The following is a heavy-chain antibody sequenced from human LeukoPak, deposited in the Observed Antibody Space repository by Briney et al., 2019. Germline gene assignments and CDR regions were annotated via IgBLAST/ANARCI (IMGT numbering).Heavy chain of an antibody. V-gene: IGHV1-69*13. CDR3: AGLSFPGFIAYGSGSPPQSADY. J-gene: IGHJ4*02. CDR1: GGTFSSYA. CDR2: IIPIFGTA. Sequence: SVKVSCKASGGTFSSYAISWVRQAPGQGLEWMGGIIPIFGTANYAQKFQSRVTITADESTSTAYMELSSLRSEDTAVYYCAGLSFPGFIAYGSGSPPQSADYWGQGTLVTVSS. D-gene: IGHD3-10*01.